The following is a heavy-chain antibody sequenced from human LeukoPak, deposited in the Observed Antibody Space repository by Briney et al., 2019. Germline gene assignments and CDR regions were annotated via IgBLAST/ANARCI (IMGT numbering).Heavy chain of an antibody. Sequence: GGSLRLSCAASGFTVSSNYMSWVRQAPGKGLEWVSVIYSGGSTYYADSVKGRFTISRDNSKNTLYLQMNSLRAEDTAVYYCASRIVGATEFDYWGQGTLVTVSS. CDR2: IYSGGST. J-gene: IGHJ4*02. CDR1: GFTVSSNY. V-gene: IGHV3-53*01. D-gene: IGHD1-26*01. CDR3: ASRIVGATEFDY.